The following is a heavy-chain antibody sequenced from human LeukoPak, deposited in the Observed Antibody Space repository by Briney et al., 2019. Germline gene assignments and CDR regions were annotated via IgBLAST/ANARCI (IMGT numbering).Heavy chain of an antibody. CDR3: AKSSDGLRYFDWLPIDY. CDR2: IRYDGSNK. Sequence: GGSLRLSCAASGFTLSSYGMHWVRRAPGKGLEWVAFIRYDGSNKYYADSVKGRFTISRDNSKNTLYLQMNSLRAEDTAVYYCAKSSDGLRYFDWLPIDYWGQGTLVTVSS. J-gene: IGHJ4*02. CDR1: GFTLSSYG. D-gene: IGHD3-9*01. V-gene: IGHV3-30*02.